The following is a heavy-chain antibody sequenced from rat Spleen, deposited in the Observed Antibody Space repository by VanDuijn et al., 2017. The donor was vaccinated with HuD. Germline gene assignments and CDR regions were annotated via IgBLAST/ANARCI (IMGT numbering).Heavy chain of an antibody. J-gene: IGHJ2*01. CDR1: GFTLSDYN. CDR2: IIYDGGRT. V-gene: IGHV5-7*01. Sequence: EVQLVESGGGLVQPGRSLKLSCEVSGFTLSDYNMAWVRQAPRKGLEWVATIIYDGGRTYYRDSVKGRFTISRDNAKNTLYLQMDSLRSEDTATYYCARGTKGDWGQGVMVTVSS. CDR3: ARGTKGD.